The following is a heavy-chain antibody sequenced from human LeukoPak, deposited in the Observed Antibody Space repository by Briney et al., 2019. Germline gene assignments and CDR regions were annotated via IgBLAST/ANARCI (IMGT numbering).Heavy chain of an antibody. J-gene: IGHJ4*02. D-gene: IGHD6-19*01. CDR3: ARGPYSSGWYVLSY. CDR1: GASISSYY. Sequence: SETLSLTCTVSGASISSYYWSWIRQPAGKGLEWIGRIYTSGSTNYSPSLKSRATMSIDTSRNQFSLRLSSVTAADTAVYYCARGPYSSGWYVLSYWGQGTLVTVSS. V-gene: IGHV4-4*07. CDR2: IYTSGST.